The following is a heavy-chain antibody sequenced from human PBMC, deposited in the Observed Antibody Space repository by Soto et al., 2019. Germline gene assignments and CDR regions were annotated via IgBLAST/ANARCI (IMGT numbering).Heavy chain of an antibody. CDR3: ASSWGYSSYFDF. Sequence: QVQLVESGGALVKPGGSLRLSCAASGFDFSDYYMTWIRQAPGQGLEWLSSISSRGTSISYADSVKGRFTISRDNSEHSLLLHMNSLRGEDTAVYYCASSWGYSSYFDFWGQGPLLTVSS. CDR2: ISSRGTSI. J-gene: IGHJ4*02. V-gene: IGHV3-11*01. CDR1: GFDFSDYY. D-gene: IGHD5-18*01.